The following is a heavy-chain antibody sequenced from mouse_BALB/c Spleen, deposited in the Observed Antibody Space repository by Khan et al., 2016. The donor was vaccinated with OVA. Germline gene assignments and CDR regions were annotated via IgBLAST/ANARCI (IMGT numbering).Heavy chain of an antibody. J-gene: IGHJ4*01. V-gene: IGHV1-54*01. CDR1: GYAFTNYL. CDR3: ARENNAYYGDYCTMDY. D-gene: IGHD2-13*01. Sequence: QIQLVQSGAELVRPGTSVKVSCKASGYAFTNYLIEWIKQRPGQGLEWIGVINPGSGGTNYNEKFKGKATLTADKSSSTAYMQLSSLTSDDSAVYFCARENNAYYGDYCTMDYWGQGTSVTVSS. CDR2: INPGSGGT.